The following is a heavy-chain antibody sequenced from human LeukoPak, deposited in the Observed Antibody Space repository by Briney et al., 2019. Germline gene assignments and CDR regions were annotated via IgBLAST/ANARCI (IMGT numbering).Heavy chain of an antibody. V-gene: IGHV3-74*01. J-gene: IGHJ4*02. Sequence: PGGSLRLSCAASGFTFSSYWMHWVRQAPGKGLVWVSRINSDGSITSYADSVKGRFTISRDNAKNTLYLQMNSLRAEDTAVYYCARDSPERDWNDGGLFDYWGQGTLVTVSS. CDR3: ARDSPERDWNDGGLFDY. D-gene: IGHD1-1*01. CDR2: INSDGSIT. CDR1: GFTFSSYW.